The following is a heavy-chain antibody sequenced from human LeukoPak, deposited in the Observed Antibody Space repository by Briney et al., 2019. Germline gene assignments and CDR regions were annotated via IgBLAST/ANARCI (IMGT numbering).Heavy chain of an antibody. J-gene: IGHJ3*02. CDR2: LIPIFGIA. Sequence: SVKVSCKAPGGTFSSYAISWVRQAPGQGLEWMGRLIPIFGIANYAQKFQGRVTITADKSTSTAYMELSSLRSEDTAVYYCARFCSGGSCTHAFDIWGQGTMVTVSS. CDR3: ARFCSGGSCTHAFDI. V-gene: IGHV1-69*04. CDR1: GGTFSSYA. D-gene: IGHD2-15*01.